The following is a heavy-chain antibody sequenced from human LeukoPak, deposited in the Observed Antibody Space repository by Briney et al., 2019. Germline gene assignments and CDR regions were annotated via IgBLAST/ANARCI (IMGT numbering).Heavy chain of an antibody. D-gene: IGHD6-6*01. Sequence: ASVKVSCKASGYTFTSYYMHWVRQAPGQGLEWMGIVNPSSSSTSYAQKFQGRVTTTRDTSTNTVYMELSSLRSEDTAVYYCARGSSSTAYFDYWGQGTLVTVSS. CDR3: ARGSSSTAYFDY. CDR2: VNPSSSST. J-gene: IGHJ4*02. V-gene: IGHV1-46*01. CDR1: GYTFTSYY.